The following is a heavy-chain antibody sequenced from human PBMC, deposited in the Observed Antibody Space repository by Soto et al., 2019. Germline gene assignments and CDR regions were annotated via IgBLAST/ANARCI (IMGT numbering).Heavy chain of an antibody. CDR3: ARQRTSVVTQAYFDV. V-gene: IGHV4-4*07. CDR2: IYTSGST. CDR1: GGSISSYY. Sequence: SETLSLTCTVSGGSISSYYWSWIRQPAGKGLEWIGRIYTSGSTNYNPSLRSRVSMSIDTSKDQFSLKLKSVTAADTALYFCARQRTSVVTQAYFDVWGPGSLVTVSS. D-gene: IGHD2-21*02. J-gene: IGHJ4*02.